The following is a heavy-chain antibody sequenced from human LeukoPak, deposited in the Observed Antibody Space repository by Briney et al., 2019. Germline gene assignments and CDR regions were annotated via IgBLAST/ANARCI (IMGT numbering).Heavy chain of an antibody. CDR2: IYYSGST. CDR1: GDSISSSTYY. J-gene: IGHJ3*02. V-gene: IGHV4-39*01. Sequence: SETLPLTCTVSGDSISSSTYYWGWIRQPPGKGLEWIGSIYYSGSTYYNPSLKNRVTISVDTSKNQFSLKLSSVTAADTAVYYCARRLPLYAPDVFDIWGQGTMVTVSS. CDR3: ARRLPLYAPDVFDI. D-gene: IGHD2/OR15-2a*01.